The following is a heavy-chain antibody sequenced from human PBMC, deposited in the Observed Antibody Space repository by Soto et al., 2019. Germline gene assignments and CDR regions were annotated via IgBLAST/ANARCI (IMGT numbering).Heavy chain of an antibody. CDR3: AGDRVQMGGALDV. V-gene: IGHV3-33*01. D-gene: IGHD3-16*01. Sequence: QVQLVESGGGVVQPGRSLRLSCAASGFTFSNNGMHWVRQAPGKGLEWVAVIWYDGINNYYADSVKGRFIISRDNSKKSVYLQVNSRRAEDTAVYYCAGDRVQMGGALDVWGQGTTVTVSS. J-gene: IGHJ3*01. CDR2: IWYDGINN. CDR1: GFTFSNNG.